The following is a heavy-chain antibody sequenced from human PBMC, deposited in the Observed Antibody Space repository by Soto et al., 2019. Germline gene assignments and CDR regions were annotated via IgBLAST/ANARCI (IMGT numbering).Heavy chain of an antibody. CDR3: TRDKGLELRAIYYYSGMDV. J-gene: IGHJ6*02. CDR2: IRSAAFGGTT. Sequence: HPGGSLRLSCAASGFTFGDYAMSWVRQAPGMGLEWVGFIRSAAFGGTTEYAASVKGRFTISRDDSKSIAYLQMNSLKTEDTAVYYCTRDKGLELRAIYYYSGMDVWGQGTTVTVSS. D-gene: IGHD1-7*01. CDR1: GFTFGDYA. V-gene: IGHV3-49*04.